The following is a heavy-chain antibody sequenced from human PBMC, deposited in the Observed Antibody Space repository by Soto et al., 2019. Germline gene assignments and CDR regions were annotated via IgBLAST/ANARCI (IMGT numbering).Heavy chain of an antibody. CDR1: GFALRSYG. CDR3: ARDLCGGDCYYFDY. D-gene: IGHD2-21*02. V-gene: IGHV3-33*01. CDR2: IWYDGSNK. J-gene: IGHJ4*01. Sequence: GGSLVLSCAAAGFALRSYGMHWVRQAPGKGLEWVAVIWYDGSNKYYADSVKGRFTISRDNSKNTLYLQMNSLRAEDTAVYYCARDLCGGDCYYFDYWGQGTLVTVSS.